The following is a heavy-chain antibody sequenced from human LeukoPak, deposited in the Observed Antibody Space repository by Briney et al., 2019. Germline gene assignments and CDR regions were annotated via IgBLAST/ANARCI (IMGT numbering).Heavy chain of an antibody. J-gene: IGHJ6*03. CDR1: GYTFTTYA. Sequence: ASVKVSCKASGYTFTTYAIHWVRQAPGQRLEWMGRINVGNGNTEYSQKFQGRVTMTTDTSTSTAYMELRSLRSDDTAVYYCATVARQQLGRHYYYYYMDVWGKGTTVTVSS. V-gene: IGHV1-3*01. D-gene: IGHD6-13*01. CDR3: ATVARQQLGRHYYYYYMDV. CDR2: INVGNGNT.